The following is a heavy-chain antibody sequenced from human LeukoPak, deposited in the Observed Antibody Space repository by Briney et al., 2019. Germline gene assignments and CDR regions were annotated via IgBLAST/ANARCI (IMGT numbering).Heavy chain of an antibody. D-gene: IGHD3-22*01. J-gene: IGHJ6*03. CDR3: ARGVATMIHGYYYYYMDV. CDR1: GGTFSSYA. CDR2: IITIFGAA. V-gene: IGHV1-69*05. Sequence: SVKVSCKASGGTFSSYAISWVRPAPGQGLEWMGRIITIFGAANYAQKFQGRVTTTTDESTSTAYTELSSLRSEDTAVYYCARGVATMIHGYYYYYMDVWGKGTTVTVSS.